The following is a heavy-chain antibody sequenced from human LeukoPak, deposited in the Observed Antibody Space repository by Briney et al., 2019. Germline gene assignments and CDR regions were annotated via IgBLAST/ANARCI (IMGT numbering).Heavy chain of an antibody. V-gene: IGHV3-23*01. CDR3: AKDPNYYDSSGYYG. CDR1: RFIFSNFA. CDR2: ITGSGGST. D-gene: IGHD3-22*01. J-gene: IGHJ4*02. Sequence: GGSLRLPCAASRFIFSNFAMSWVRQAPGKGLEWVSTITGSGGSTYYADSVKGRFTISRDNSKNTLSLQMNSLRAEDTAVYYCAKDPNYYDSSGYYGWGQGTLVTVSS.